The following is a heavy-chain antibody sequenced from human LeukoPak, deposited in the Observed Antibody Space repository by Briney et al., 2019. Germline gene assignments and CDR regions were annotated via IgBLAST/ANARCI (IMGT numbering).Heavy chain of an antibody. CDR2: ISSSSSTI. V-gene: IGHV3-48*04. J-gene: IGHJ4*02. D-gene: IGHD2-21*02. CDR1: GFIFSSYS. CDR3: ARVPYCGGDCYPTLDY. Sequence: GGSLRLSCAASGFIFSSYSMNWVRQAPGKGLEWVSYISSSSSTIYYADSVKGRFTISRDNAKNSLYLQMNSLRAEDTALYYCARVPYCGGDCYPTLDYWGQGTLVTVSS.